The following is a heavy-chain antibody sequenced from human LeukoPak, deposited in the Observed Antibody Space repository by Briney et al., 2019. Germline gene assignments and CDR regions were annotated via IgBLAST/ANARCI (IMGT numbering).Heavy chain of an antibody. CDR2: IYYSGST. CDR3: ARHKHYYDSSGFGY. V-gene: IGHV4-59*08. CDR1: GASISSYY. D-gene: IGHD3-22*01. J-gene: IGHJ4*02. Sequence: SETLSLTCTVSGASISSYYWSWIRQPPGKGLEWIGYIYYSGSTNYNPSLKSRVTISVDTSNNQFSLKLSSVTAADTAVYYCARHKHYYDSSGFGYWGQGTLVTVSS.